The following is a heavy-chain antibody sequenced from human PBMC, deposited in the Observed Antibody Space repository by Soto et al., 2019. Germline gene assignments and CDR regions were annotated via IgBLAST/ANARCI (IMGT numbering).Heavy chain of an antibody. J-gene: IGHJ4*02. CDR3: ARAWAFVIPSEHFDY. Sequence: RASVNVSCKASGYTFTGYYMHCVRQAPGQGLEWMGWINPNSGGTNYAQKFQGRVTMTRDTSISTAYMELSRLRSDDTAVYYCARAWAFVIPSEHFDYWGQGTLVTVSS. V-gene: IGHV1-2*02. CDR1: GYTFTGYY. CDR2: INPNSGGT. D-gene: IGHD2-21*01.